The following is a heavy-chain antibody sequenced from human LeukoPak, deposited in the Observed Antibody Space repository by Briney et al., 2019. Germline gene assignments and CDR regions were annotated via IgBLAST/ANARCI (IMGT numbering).Heavy chain of an antibody. D-gene: IGHD3-22*01. CDR1: GFTFSSYV. CDR3: ARGGQSKYDSSGYLNYFDY. Sequence: GGSLRLSCAASGFTFSSYVMYWVRQAPGKGLEYVSSISSNGGSTYYANSVKGRFTISRDNSKNTLYLQMGSLRAEDMAVYYCARGGQSKYDSSGYLNYFDYWAQGTLVTVSS. CDR2: ISSNGGST. V-gene: IGHV3-64*01. J-gene: IGHJ4*02.